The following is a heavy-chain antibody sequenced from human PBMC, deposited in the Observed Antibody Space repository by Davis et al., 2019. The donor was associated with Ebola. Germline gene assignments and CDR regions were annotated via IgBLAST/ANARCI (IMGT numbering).Heavy chain of an antibody. J-gene: IGHJ4*02. Sequence: AASVKVSCKASGYTFTSYGISWVRQAPGQGLEWMGWISAYNGNTNYAQKLQGRVTMTTDTSTSTAYMELRSLRSDDTAVYYWARGSNDILTGYYDYWGQGTLVTVSS. CDR3: ARGSNDILTGYYDY. CDR1: GYTFTSYG. D-gene: IGHD3-9*01. V-gene: IGHV1-18*01. CDR2: ISAYNGNT.